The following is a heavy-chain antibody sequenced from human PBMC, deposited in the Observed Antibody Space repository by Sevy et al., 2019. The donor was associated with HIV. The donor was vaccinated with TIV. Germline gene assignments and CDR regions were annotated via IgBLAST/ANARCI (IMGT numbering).Heavy chain of an antibody. V-gene: IGHV3-30*04. CDR3: ARFPPERAFDI. J-gene: IGHJ3*02. CDR1: GLAFSSYA. CDR2: ISYDGSNQ. Sequence: GGSLRLSCAASGLAFSSYAMHWVRQAPDKGLEWVAVISYDGSNQDYADSVKGRFTISRDNSNNTLYLQMNSLRVEDTAVYYCARFPPERAFDIWGQGTMVTVSS.